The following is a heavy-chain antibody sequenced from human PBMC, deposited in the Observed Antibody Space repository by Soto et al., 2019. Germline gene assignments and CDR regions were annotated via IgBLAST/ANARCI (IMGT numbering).Heavy chain of an antibody. J-gene: IGHJ6*02. D-gene: IGHD1-26*01. Sequence: SETLSLTCTVSSDSSSSYKWSWIRQTPGKGLEWIGYIDNNGGINYNPSLRSRITITISIDTSTKQVSLRLSSVTAADTAVYYCVRQGCGPLHGLVDVWGQGTKVTVSS. CDR2: IDNNGGI. CDR1: SDSSSSYK. V-gene: IGHV4-59*08. CDR3: VRQGCGPLHGLVDV.